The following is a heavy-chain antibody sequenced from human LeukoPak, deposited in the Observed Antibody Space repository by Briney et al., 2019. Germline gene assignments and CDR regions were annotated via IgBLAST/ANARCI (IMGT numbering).Heavy chain of an antibody. CDR2: IKQDGSEK. V-gene: IGHV3-7*01. CDR1: GFTFSSYW. J-gene: IGHJ4*02. CDR3: AKKTLYYYDSSGYSEHGD. Sequence: GGSLRLSCAASGFTFSSYWMSWVRQAPGKGLEWVANIKQDGSEKYYVDSVKGRFTISRDNAKNSLYLQMNSLRAEDTAVYYCAKKTLYYYDSSGYSEHGDWGQGTLVTVSS. D-gene: IGHD3-22*01.